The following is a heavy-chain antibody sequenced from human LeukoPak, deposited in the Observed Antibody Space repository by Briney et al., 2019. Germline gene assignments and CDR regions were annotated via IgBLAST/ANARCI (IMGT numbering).Heavy chain of an antibody. V-gene: IGHV3-30*02. CDR3: AKLKRGIVVVPAAREDAFDI. CDR1: GFTFSSYG. CDR2: IRYDGSNK. D-gene: IGHD2-2*01. J-gene: IGHJ3*02. Sequence: AGGSLRLSCAASGFTFSSYGMRWVRQAPGKGLEWVAFIRYDGSNKYYADSVKGRFTISRDNSKNTLYLQMNSLRAEDTAVYYCAKLKRGIVVVPAAREDAFDIWGQGTMVTVSS.